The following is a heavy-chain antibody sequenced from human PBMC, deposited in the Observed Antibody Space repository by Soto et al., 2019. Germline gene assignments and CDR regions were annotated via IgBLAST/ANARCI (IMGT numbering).Heavy chain of an antibody. CDR2: IYSGGST. CDR3: ARDRSSGQTNYYGMDV. J-gene: IGHJ6*02. Sequence: GGSLRLSCAASGFTVSSNYMSWVRQAPGKGLEWVSVIYSGGSTYYADSVKGRFTISRDNSKNTLYLQMNSLRDDDTAVYYCARDRSSGQTNYYGMDVWGQGTTVTVSS. D-gene: IGHD6-19*01. CDR1: GFTVSSNY. V-gene: IGHV3-53*01.